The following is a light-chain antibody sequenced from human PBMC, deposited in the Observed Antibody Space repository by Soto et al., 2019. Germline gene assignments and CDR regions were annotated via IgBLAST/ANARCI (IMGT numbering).Light chain of an antibody. V-gene: IGKV1-39*01. J-gene: IGKJ1*01. Sequence: DIQMTQSPSSLSVSVGDRVTITCRASQSISRYLNWYQQKPGKAPKLLMYAASSLQGGVPSRFSGSASGTDFTLTISSLQPEDFATYYCQQVYSTPLTSGQGTKVDIK. CDR1: QSISRY. CDR3: QQVYSTPLT. CDR2: AAS.